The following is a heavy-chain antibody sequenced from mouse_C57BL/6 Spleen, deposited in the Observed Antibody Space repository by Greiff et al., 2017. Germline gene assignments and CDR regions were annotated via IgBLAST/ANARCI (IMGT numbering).Heavy chain of an antibody. Sequence: DVKLVESGGGLVQPGGSLSLSCAASGFTFTDYYMSWVRQPPGKALEWLGFIRNKANGYTTEYSASVKGRFTISRDNSQSILYLQMNALRAEDSATYYCARSPYGYAFDYWGQGTTLTVSS. V-gene: IGHV7-3*01. CDR2: IRNKANGYTT. D-gene: IGHD2-2*01. J-gene: IGHJ2*01. CDR3: ARSPYGYAFDY. CDR1: GFTFTDYY.